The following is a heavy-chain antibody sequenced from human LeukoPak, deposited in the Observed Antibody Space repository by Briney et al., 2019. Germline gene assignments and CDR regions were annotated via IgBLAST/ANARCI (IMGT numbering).Heavy chain of an antibody. Sequence: GGSLRLSCAASGFTFSSYSMNWVRQAPGKGLEWVSSISSSSSYIYYADSVKGRFTISRDNAKNSLYLQMNSLRAEDTAVYYYARADYGDFTFDYWGQGTLVTVSS. CDR2: ISSSSSYI. J-gene: IGHJ4*02. CDR3: ARADYGDFTFDY. V-gene: IGHV3-21*01. D-gene: IGHD4-17*01. CDR1: GFTFSSYS.